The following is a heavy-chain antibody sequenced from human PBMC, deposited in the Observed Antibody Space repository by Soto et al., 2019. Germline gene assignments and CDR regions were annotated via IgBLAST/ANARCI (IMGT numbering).Heavy chain of an antibody. CDR2: ISYSGST. D-gene: IGHD6-19*01. V-gene: IGHV4-39*02. CDR1: GDSISSFSDY. Sequence: PSETLSLTCLVSGDSISSFSDYWPWIRLPPGKGLEWIGGISYSGSTYYNPSLESRLTISVDTSKNHFSLKLTSVTAADTAVYFCARRGSRLSVAVAAFDYWSQGTLVTVS. CDR3: ARRGSRLSVAVAAFDY. J-gene: IGHJ4*02.